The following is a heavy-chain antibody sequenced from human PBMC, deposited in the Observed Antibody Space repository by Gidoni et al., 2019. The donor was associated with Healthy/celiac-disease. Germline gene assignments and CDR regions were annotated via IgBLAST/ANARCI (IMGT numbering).Heavy chain of an antibody. CDR1: GFTFSIYG. V-gene: IGHV3-33*01. CDR3: ARDRSSRAADY. J-gene: IGHJ4*02. CDR2: IWYDGSNK. Sequence: QVQLVESGGGVVKPGRPLRLACAASGFTFSIYGMHWVRQAPGKGLGWVAVIWYDGSNKYYADSVKGRFTISRDNSKNTLYLQMNSLRDEDTAMYYCARDRSSRAADYWGQGTLVTVSS. D-gene: IGHD6-13*01.